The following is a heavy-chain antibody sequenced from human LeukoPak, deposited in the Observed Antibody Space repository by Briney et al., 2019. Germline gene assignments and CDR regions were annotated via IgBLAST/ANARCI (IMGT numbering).Heavy chain of an antibody. CDR1: GGTFSSYA. J-gene: IGHJ6*03. CDR3: ARGGWSPDYYYYYMDV. V-gene: IGHV1-69*05. D-gene: IGHD6-19*01. Sequence: GASVKVSCKASGGTFSSYAISWVRQAPGQGLEWMGGIIPIFGTANYAQKFQGRVTITTDESTSTAYMELSSLRSEDTAVYYCARGGWSPDYYYYYMDVWGKGTTVTVSS. CDR2: IIPIFGTA.